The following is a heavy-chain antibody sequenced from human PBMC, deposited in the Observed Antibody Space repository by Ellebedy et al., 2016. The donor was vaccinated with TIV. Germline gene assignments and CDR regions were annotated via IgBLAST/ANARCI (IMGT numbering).Heavy chain of an antibody. Sequence: GGSLRLXXAASGFTFSSYAMSWVRQAPGKGLEWVSTIGGTSGRTYYADSVKGRFTISRDNSKNTLYLQMTSLRAEDTAVYYCARGTYNWNYIYFDYWGQGSLVTASS. V-gene: IGHV3-23*01. CDR2: IGGTSGRT. CDR3: ARGTYNWNYIYFDY. D-gene: IGHD1-7*01. J-gene: IGHJ4*02. CDR1: GFTFSSYA.